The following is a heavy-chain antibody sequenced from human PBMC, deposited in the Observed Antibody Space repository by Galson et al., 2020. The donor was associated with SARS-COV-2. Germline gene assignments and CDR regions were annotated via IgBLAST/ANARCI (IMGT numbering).Heavy chain of an antibody. CDR1: GGSISSGGYY. J-gene: IGHJ4*02. V-gene: IGHV4-31*03. CDR3: ARVYSSSWYFDY. CDR2: IYYSGST. Sequence: SETLSLTCTVSGGSISSGGYYWSWIRQHPGKGLEWIGYIYYSGSTYYNPSLKSRVTISVDTSKNQFSLKLSSVTAADTAVYYCARVYSSSWYFDYWGQGTLVTVSS. D-gene: IGHD6-13*01.